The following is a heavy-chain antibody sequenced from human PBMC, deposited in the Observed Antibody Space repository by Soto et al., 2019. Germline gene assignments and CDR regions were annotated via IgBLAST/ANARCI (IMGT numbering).Heavy chain of an antibody. Sequence: VQLVESGGGLIQPGGSLRLSCAASGFTVSNNHMTWVRQAPGRGPEWVSTMYYNGNTYYADSVKGRFTISRDNSKNMVYLQMNSLRVEDTAVYYCATGVDSPKAGYWGQGTLVTVSS. CDR2: MYYNGNT. D-gene: IGHD5-18*01. J-gene: IGHJ4*02. CDR1: GFTVSNNH. V-gene: IGHV3-53*01. CDR3: ATGVDSPKAGY.